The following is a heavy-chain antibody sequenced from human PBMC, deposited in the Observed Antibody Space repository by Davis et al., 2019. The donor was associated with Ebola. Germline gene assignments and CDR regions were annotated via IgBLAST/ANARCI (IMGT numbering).Heavy chain of an antibody. J-gene: IGHJ4*02. CDR3: ARMPGSGASYFES. Sequence: SGPTLVNPTQTLTLTCAFSGFSLSASGMRVGWVRQSPGQPLEWLARVDWVDYKFYSTSLKTRLSISKDTSKNQVVLTIANMDPVDTATYYCARMPGSGASYFESWGQGILVTVSS. CDR2: VDWVDYK. D-gene: IGHD3-3*01. CDR1: GFSLSASGMR. V-gene: IGHV2-70*04.